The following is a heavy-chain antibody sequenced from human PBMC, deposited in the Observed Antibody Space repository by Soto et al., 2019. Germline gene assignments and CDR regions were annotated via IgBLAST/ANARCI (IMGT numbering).Heavy chain of an antibody. CDR3: AKEAPSSMIVVVTGYYFDY. CDR2: ISYDGSNK. V-gene: IGHV3-30*18. Sequence: PGGSLRLSCAASGFTFSSYGMHWVRQAPGKGLEWVAVISYDGSNKYYADSVKGRFTISRDNSKNTLYLQMNSLRAEDTAVYYCAKEAPSSMIVVVTGYYFDYWAQGTLVTVSS. D-gene: IGHD3-22*01. J-gene: IGHJ4*02. CDR1: GFTFSSYG.